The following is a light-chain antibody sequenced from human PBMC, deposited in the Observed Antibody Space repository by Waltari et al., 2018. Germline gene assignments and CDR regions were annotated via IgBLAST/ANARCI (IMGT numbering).Light chain of an antibody. Sequence: LTQPPSLSGAPGYRVTISGTGSSSDIGPFWFHRDPHRPGSVPRPLIYDNTHRPSGVPDRFSASKSDTSAALDIAGLQPDDEADYYCQSYDNTGRGSVLIGGGTRLTVL. CDR1: SSDIGPFW. CDR2: DNT. V-gene: IGLV1-40*01. J-gene: IGLJ2*01. CDR3: QSYDNTGRGSVL.